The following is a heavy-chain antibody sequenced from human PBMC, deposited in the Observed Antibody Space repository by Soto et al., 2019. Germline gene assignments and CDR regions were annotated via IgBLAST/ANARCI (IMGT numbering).Heavy chain of an antibody. D-gene: IGHD3-16*01. Sequence: ETLSLTCAVYGGSFSGYYWSWIRQPPGKGLEWIGEIGHGGGTIYNPSLEGRVTISEDSSNNQFSLKLSSVTAADTAVYYCARHGGYYFDYWGQGAPVTVSS. V-gene: IGHV4-34*01. CDR2: IGHGGGT. J-gene: IGHJ4*02. CDR3: ARHGGYYFDY. CDR1: GGSFSGYY.